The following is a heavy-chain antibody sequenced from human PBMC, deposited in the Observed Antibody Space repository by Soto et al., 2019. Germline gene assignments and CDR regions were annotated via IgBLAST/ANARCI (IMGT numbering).Heavy chain of an antibody. CDR2: IIPIFGTA. V-gene: IGHV1-69*06. CDR3: ARARVPNAFDI. J-gene: IGHJ3*02. CDR1: GGTFSRYA. Sequence: SVKVSCKASGGTFSRYAISGVRQSPGQGLEWMGGIIPIFGTANYAQKFQGRVTITADKSTSTAYMELSSLRSEDTAVYYCARARVPNAFDIWGQGTMVTVSS.